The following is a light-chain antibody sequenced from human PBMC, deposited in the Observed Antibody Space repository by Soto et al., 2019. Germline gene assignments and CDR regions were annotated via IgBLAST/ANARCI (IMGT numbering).Light chain of an antibody. Sequence: EIVMTQSPATLSVSPGETATLSCRASQSVSSNLAWYQQKPGQAPRLLIYGASTRATGIPARFSGSGSGTEFTLTISSLQPDDFATYYCQQYYGYPLTFGGGTKVDIK. CDR1: QSVSSN. CDR3: QQYYGYPLT. V-gene: IGKV3-15*01. J-gene: IGKJ4*01. CDR2: GAS.